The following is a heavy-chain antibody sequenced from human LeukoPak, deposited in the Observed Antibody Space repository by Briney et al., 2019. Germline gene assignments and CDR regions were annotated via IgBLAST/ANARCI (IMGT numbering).Heavy chain of an antibody. D-gene: IGHD2-8*02. Sequence: GESLKISCKGSGFRFTSDWIGWVRQMPGKGLEWMGTIYPDDSDTRYSPSFQGQVTISADKSINTTYLQWSSLKASDTAMYYCARHGKYFTGPHYFDYWGQGTLVTVSS. V-gene: IGHV5-51*01. J-gene: IGHJ4*02. CDR1: GFRFTSDW. CDR2: IYPDDSDT. CDR3: ARHGKYFTGPHYFDY.